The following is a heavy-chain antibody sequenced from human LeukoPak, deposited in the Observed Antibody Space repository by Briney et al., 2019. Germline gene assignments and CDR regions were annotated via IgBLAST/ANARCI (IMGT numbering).Heavy chain of an antibody. CDR3: ARRAVGNSYYHSMDV. Sequence: GASVKVSCKASGYTFTGYYMHWVRQVTGQGLECMGWMNPNSGNTGYAQKFQGRVTITRSTSISTAFMELSSLRSEDTAVYYCARRAVGNSYYHSMDVWGKGTTVTVSS. CDR2: MNPNSGNT. CDR1: GYTFTGYY. D-gene: IGHD6-19*01. V-gene: IGHV1-8*03. J-gene: IGHJ6*03.